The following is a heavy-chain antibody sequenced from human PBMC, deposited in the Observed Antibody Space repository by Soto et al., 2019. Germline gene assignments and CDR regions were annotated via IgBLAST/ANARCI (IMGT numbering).Heavy chain of an antibody. CDR3: ARLFGLDWFDP. D-gene: IGHD2-21*01. CDR1: GGSIISYY. J-gene: IGHJ5*02. V-gene: IGHV4-59*01. Sequence: SETLSLTCTVSGGSIISYYWSWIRQPPGKGLEWIGYIYYSGSTNYNPSLKSRVTISVDTSKNQFSLKLSSVTAADTAVYYCARLFGLDWFDPWGQGTLVTVSS. CDR2: IYYSGST.